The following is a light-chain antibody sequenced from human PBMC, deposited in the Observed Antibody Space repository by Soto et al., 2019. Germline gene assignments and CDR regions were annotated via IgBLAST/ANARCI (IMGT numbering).Light chain of an antibody. V-gene: IGLV2-14*03. CDR3: SSYTSSSTLV. Sequence: QSALTQPASVSGSPGQSITISCTGTSSDVGGYNYVSWYQQHPGKAPKLIIYDVSNRPSGVSNRFSGSKSGNTASLTISGIQAEDEADYYCSSYTSSSTLVFCGGTKLTVL. CDR2: DVS. J-gene: IGLJ2*01. CDR1: SSDVGGYNY.